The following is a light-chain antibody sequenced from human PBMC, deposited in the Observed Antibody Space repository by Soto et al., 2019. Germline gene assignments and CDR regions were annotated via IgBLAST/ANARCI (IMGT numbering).Light chain of an antibody. Sequence: IQMPQSSSSLCASLAARVTITGLSSKDISNYLDWYQQKPGKAPKLLIYGASTLETGVPSRFSGSGSGTDFTLTISSLQPEDIAIYYCQQYDNLPLTFGGGTKVDIK. CDR3: QQYDNLPLT. CDR2: GAS. CDR1: KDISNY. J-gene: IGKJ4*01. V-gene: IGKV1-33*01.